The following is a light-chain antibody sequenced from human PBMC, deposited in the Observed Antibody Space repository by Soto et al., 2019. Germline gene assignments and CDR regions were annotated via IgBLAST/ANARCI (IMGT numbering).Light chain of an antibody. CDR3: PQYGGSQRT. CDR1: QSVSSGY. J-gene: IGKJ1*01. CDR2: DAS. V-gene: IGKV3-20*01. Sequence: EIVLTQSPGTLSLSPGERGTLSCRASQSVSSGYLAWYQQKPGQAPRLLIYDASSRATGIPDRFSGSGSGRDLALTISRLEPEDFAVYYCPQYGGSQRTFGQGTKVDIK.